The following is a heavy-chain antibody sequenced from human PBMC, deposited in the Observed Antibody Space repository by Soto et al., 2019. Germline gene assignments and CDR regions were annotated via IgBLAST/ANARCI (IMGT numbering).Heavy chain of an antibody. J-gene: IGHJ3*01. D-gene: IGHD7-27*01. Sequence: EVQLVESGGGVVRPGGSLRLSCAASGFTFSYYWMHWVRQAPGKGLVWVSRIHSDGSSTTYADFVKGRFIISRDNARNTVDLQRNSVRVEDTAVYYCARGDRGDFDLWGQGTVVTVSS. CDR1: GFTFSYYW. CDR2: IHSDGSST. V-gene: IGHV3-74*01. CDR3: ARGDRGDFDL.